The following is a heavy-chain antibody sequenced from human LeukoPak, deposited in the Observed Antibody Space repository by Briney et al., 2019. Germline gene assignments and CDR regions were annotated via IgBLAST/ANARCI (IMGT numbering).Heavy chain of an antibody. V-gene: IGHV4-61*02. J-gene: IGHJ5*02. CDR3: ARSLGTMIVVVTHNWFDP. CDR1: VGSISSGSYY. D-gene: IGHD3-22*01. Sequence: SETLSLTCTVSVGSISSGSYYGSWIRQPAGKGLEWIGRIYTSGSTNYNPSLKSRVTISVDTSKNQFSLKLSSVTAADTAVYYCARSLGTMIVVVTHNWFDPWGQGTLVTVSS. CDR2: IYTSGST.